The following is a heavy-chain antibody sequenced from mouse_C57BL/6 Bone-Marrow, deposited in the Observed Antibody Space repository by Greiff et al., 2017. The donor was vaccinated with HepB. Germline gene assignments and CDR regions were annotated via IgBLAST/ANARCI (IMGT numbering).Heavy chain of an antibody. D-gene: IGHD6-1*01. CDR3: ARDLQSWFAY. CDR2: IHPNSGST. V-gene: IGHV1-64*01. CDR1: GYTFTSYW. Sequence: QVQLQQPGAELVKPGASVELSCKASGYTFTSYWMHWVKQRPGQGLEWIGMIHPNSGSTNYNEKFKSKATLTVDKSSSTAYMQLSSLTSEDSAVYYCARDLQSWFAYWGQGTLVTVSA. J-gene: IGHJ3*01.